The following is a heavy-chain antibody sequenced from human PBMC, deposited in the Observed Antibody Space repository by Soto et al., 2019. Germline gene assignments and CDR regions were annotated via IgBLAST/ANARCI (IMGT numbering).Heavy chain of an antibody. CDR2: IYYGGST. Sequence: ADPLSLTCTDLGGSISSYYWTWIRQPPGKGLAWNGYIYYGGSTNDNPSLKTRVTISVDTSKNEFDVKLRSVTAADTAVYYDVGRNDFWSGSDYWGKGTLVTVSS. J-gene: IGHJ4*02. CDR3: VGRNDFWSGSDY. CDR1: GGSISSYY. V-gene: IGHV4-59*01. D-gene: IGHD3-3*01.